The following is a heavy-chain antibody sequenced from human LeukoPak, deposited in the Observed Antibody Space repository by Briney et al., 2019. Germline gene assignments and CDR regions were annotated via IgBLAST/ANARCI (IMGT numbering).Heavy chain of an antibody. V-gene: IGHV1-69*13. CDR1: GGTFISYA. D-gene: IGHD6-13*01. J-gene: IGHJ4*02. CDR3: ARESPVKAAAGRGVFDY. CDR2: IIPIFGTA. Sequence: ASVKVSCKASGGTFISYAISWVRQAPGQGLEWMGGIIPIFGTANYAQKFQGRVTITADESTSTAYMELSSLRSEDTAVYYCARESPVKAAAGRGVFDYWGQGTLVTVSS.